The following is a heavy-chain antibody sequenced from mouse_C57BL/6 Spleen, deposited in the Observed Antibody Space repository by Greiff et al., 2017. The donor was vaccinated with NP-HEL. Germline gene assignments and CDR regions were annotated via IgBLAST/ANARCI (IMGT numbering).Heavy chain of an antibody. J-gene: IGHJ2*01. CDR3: ARDGGLRPGYYFDY. CDR1: GFTFSDYG. D-gene: IGHD2-2*01. Sequence: EVKLVESGGGLVKPGGSLKLSCAASGFTFSDYGMHWVRQAPEKGLEWVAYISSGSSTIYYADTVKGRFTISRDNAKNTLFLQMTSLRSEDTAMYYCARDGGLRPGYYFDYWGQGTTLTVSS. V-gene: IGHV5-17*01. CDR2: ISSGSSTI.